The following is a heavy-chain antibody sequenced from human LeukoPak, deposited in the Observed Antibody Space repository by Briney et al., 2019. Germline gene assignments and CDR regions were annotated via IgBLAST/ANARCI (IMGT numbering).Heavy chain of an antibody. CDR3: AREAYYDCSGSLDY. V-gene: IGHV3-23*01. D-gene: IGHD3-22*01. J-gene: IGHJ4*02. CDR2: INGRGVST. CDR1: GFKFSTYA. Sequence: QPGRSLRLSCAASGFKFSTYAMSWVRQAPGKGLEWVSCINGRGVSTYYADSVKGRFTISRDNSKNTLYLHMSSLRADDTAIYYCAREAYYDCSGSLDYWGQGTLVTVSS.